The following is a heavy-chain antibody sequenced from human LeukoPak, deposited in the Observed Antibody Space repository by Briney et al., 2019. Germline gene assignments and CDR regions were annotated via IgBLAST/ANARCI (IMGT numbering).Heavy chain of an antibody. CDR2: IGTYGGDT. Sequence: ASVKVSCKATSRISWVRQAPGQGLEWMGWIGTYGGDTYYAQKFQGRITVTTDTSTSTVYMELRNLRSEDTAVYYCARGYRGNLNPAAGEWFDPWGQGTLVTVSS. CDR1: TSR. J-gene: IGHJ5*02. CDR3: ARGYRGNLNPAAGEWFDP. D-gene: IGHD6-13*01. V-gene: IGHV1-18*01.